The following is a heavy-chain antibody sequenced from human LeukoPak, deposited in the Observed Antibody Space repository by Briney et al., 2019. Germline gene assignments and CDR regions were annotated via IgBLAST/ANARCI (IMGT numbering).Heavy chain of an antibody. J-gene: IGHJ6*02. CDR1: GYTFTSYG. CDR2: ISAYNGNT. D-gene: IGHD1-26*01. CDR3: ARVSRIKRTSGSYPLFYYYYYGMDV. Sequence: ASVKVSCKASGYTFTSYGISWVRQAPGQGLEWMGWISAYNGNTNYAQKLQGRVTMTTDTSTSTAYMELRSLRSDDTAVYYCARVSRIKRTSGSYPLFYYYYYGMDVWGQGTTVTVSS. V-gene: IGHV1-18*01.